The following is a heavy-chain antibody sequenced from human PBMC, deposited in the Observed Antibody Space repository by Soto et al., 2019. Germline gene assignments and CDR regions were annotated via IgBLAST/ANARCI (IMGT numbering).Heavy chain of an antibody. CDR1: GYRFTSYG. D-gene: IGHD6-13*01. V-gene: IGHV1-18*01. Sequence: ASVKVSCKASGYRFTSYGIGWVRQAPGQGLEWMGWISAYNGNTNYAQKVQGRVTMTTDTSTSTAYMELRSLRSDDTAVYYCARDHSSSWSGAGAFDIWGQGTMVTVSS. CDR2: ISAYNGNT. CDR3: ARDHSSSWSGAGAFDI. J-gene: IGHJ3*02.